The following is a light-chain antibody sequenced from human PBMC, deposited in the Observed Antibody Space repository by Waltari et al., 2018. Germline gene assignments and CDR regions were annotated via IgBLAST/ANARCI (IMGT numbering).Light chain of an antibody. V-gene: IGKV3-11*01. J-gene: IGKJ5*01. CDR2: DAS. CDR1: QSINSY. CDR3: QQRYNWPLT. Sequence: EIVLTQSLATLSLSPGESATLSCRASQSINSYLAWYQQKPGQAPRLLIYDASNRATGVPARFSGSGSGSDFTLTISSLDPEDFAVYYCQQRYNWPLTFGQGTRLEIK.